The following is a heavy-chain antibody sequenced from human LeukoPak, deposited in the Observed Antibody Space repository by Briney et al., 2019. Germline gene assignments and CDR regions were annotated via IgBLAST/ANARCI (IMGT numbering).Heavy chain of an antibody. V-gene: IGHV1-18*01. CDR2: ISAYNGNT. Sequence: ASVKVSCKASGYTFTSYGISWVRQAPGQGLEWMGWISAYNGNTNYAQKPQGRVTMTTDTSTSTAYMELRSLRSDDTAVYYCARDLGVLMVYDRPYYFDYWGQGTLVTVSS. J-gene: IGHJ4*02. CDR1: GYTFTSYG. D-gene: IGHD2-8*01. CDR3: ARDLGVLMVYDRPYYFDY.